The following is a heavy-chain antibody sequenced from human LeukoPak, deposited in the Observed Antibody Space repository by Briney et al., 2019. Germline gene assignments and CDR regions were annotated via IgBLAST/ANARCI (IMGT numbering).Heavy chain of an antibody. CDR2: IYPGDSDT. Sequence: GESLKISCKGSGYSFTSYWIGWVRQMPGKGLEWMGIIYPGDSDTRYSPSFQGQVTISADKSISTAYLQWSSLNASDTAMYYCARHSNYYDSSGYCDYWGQGTLVTVSS. CDR1: GYSFTSYW. V-gene: IGHV5-51*01. D-gene: IGHD3-22*01. J-gene: IGHJ4*02. CDR3: ARHSNYYDSSGYCDY.